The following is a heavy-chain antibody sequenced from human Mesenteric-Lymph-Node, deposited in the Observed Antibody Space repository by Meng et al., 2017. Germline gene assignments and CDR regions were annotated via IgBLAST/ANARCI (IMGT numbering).Heavy chain of an antibody. CDR2: INPSGGRT. J-gene: IGHJ4*02. D-gene: IGHD6-19*01. Sequence: VPLWQVGGWVKTPGASVKVSCKASGYSFTSHGIIWVRQAPGQGLGWMGIINPSGGRTSYAQKFQGRVTMTRDTSTSTVYMELSSLRSEDTAVYYCAIRTVAGTFFFDYWGQGTLVTVSS. V-gene: IGHV1-46*01. CDR3: AIRTVAGTFFFDY. CDR1: GYSFTSHG.